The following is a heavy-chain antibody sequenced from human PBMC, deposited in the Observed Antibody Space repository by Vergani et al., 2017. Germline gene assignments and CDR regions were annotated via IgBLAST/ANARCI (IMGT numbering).Heavy chain of an antibody. V-gene: IGHV3-53*01. CDR3: ARGRWLRGQT. J-gene: IGHJ4*02. Sequence: EVQLVESGGGLIQPGGSLRLSCAASGFTVNSNYMSWVRQAPGKGLEWVSVIYNDGSTFYADSVKGRFTLSRDNSKNTLYLQMNSLRAEDTAVYYCARGRWLRGQTWGQGTLVTVSS. CDR2: IYNDGST. D-gene: IGHD5-12*01. CDR1: GFTVNSNY.